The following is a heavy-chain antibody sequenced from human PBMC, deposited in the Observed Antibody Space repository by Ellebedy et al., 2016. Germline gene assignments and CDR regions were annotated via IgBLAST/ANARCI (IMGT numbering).Heavy chain of an antibody. V-gene: IGHV4-34*01. J-gene: IGHJ6*02. CDR3: ARAKYCGGDCYYYYYDGMDV. CDR1: GGSFSAYY. Sequence: GSLRLXXAVYGGSFSAYYWTWIRQPPGKGLEWIGEINHSGSTNYNPSLKSRVTISVDTSKNQFSLKLSSVTAADTAVYYCARAKYCGGDCYYYYYDGMDVWGQGTTVTVSS. CDR2: INHSGST. D-gene: IGHD2-21*02.